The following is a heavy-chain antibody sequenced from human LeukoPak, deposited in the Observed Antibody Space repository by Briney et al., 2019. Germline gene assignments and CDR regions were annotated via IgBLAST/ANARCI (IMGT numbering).Heavy chain of an antibody. J-gene: IGHJ4*02. V-gene: IGHV2-70*01. CDR3: ARTTPLTTVTTRWYFDY. CDR2: IDWDDDK. Sequence: SGPALLKPTPTLTLTFTFSGFSLSTSGRCVCWIRQPPGKALEWLALIDWDDDKYYSTSLKTRLTISKDTSKNQVVLTMTNMDPVDTATYYCARTTPLTTVTTRWYFDYWGQGTLVTVSS. CDR1: GFSLSTSGRC. D-gene: IGHD4-17*01.